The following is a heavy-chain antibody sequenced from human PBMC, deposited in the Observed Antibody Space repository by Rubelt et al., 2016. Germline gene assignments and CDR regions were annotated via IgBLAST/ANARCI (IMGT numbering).Heavy chain of an antibody. D-gene: IGHD4-23*01. CDR1: GFTFSTYA. CDR3: ARDKGGNSLFDY. Sequence: SLRLSCAASGFTFSTYAMGWVRQAPGKGLAWVSAISGSGGSIYYADSVKGRFTISRDSSKNTVYLQMNSLRGEDTAVYYCARDKGGNSLFDYWGQGALVTVSS. V-gene: IGHV3-23*01. J-gene: IGHJ4*02. CDR2: ISGSGGSI.